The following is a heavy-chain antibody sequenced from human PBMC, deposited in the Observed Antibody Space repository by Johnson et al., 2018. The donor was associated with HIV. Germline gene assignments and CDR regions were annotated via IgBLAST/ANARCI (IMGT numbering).Heavy chain of an antibody. CDR1: GFTFSSYG. D-gene: IGHD5-18*01. CDR2: IWYDGSNK. V-gene: IGHV3-33*06. CDR3: AKDLSGYSYGYGAFDI. J-gene: IGHJ3*02. Sequence: QEKLVESGGGVVQPGRSLRLSCAASGFTFSSYGMHWVRQAPGKGLEWVAVIWYDGSNKYYADSVKGRFAISRDNSKNTLYLQMNSLRAEDTAVYYCAKDLSGYSYGYGAFDIWGQGTMVTVSS.